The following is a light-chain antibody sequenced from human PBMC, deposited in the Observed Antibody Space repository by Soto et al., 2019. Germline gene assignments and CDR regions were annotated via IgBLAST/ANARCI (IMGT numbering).Light chain of an antibody. CDR1: QSVSSSY. J-gene: IGKJ1*01. V-gene: IGKV3-20*01. CDR3: QQYGSSWWT. Sequence: EIVLTQSPGTLSLSPGERATLSCRASQSVSSSYLAWYQQKPGQAPRLLIYGASSRATGIPDRFSGSGSGTDFTLTISRLEPEDFAVYYCQQYGSSWWTFGQGXKV. CDR2: GAS.